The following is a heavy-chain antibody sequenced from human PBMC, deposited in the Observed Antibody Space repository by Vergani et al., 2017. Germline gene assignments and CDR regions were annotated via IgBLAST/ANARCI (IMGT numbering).Heavy chain of an antibody. CDR3: ARDQMVYASRYYYYMDV. J-gene: IGHJ6*03. D-gene: IGHD2-8*01. V-gene: IGHV3-23*04. CDR1: EFTFSNYA. CDR2: ISSSGVSA. Sequence: VQLVESGGGLVKPGGSLRLSCAASEFTFSNYAMNWVRQAPGKGLEWVSGISSSGVSAYYTDSVKGRFTISRDNSKNMLYLQMNSLRAEDTAVYYCARDQMVYASRYYYYMDVWGK.